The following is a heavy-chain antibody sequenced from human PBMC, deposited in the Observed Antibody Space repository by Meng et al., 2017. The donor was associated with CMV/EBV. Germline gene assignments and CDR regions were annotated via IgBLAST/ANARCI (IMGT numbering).Heavy chain of an antibody. J-gene: IGHJ4*02. Sequence: QVQLQESGPGLVKPSPTLSLTCRVSGGSISSGDYYWSWIRQPPGKGLEWIGYIYYSGTTYYNPSLESRVTISVDTSKNQFSLNLSSVTAADTAVYYCARLSGSGTTSTGYHYAFDSWGQGTLVTVSS. CDR3: ARLSGSGTTSTGYHYAFDS. D-gene: IGHD3-22*01. CDR2: IYYSGTT. V-gene: IGHV4-30-4*08. CDR1: GGSISSGDYY.